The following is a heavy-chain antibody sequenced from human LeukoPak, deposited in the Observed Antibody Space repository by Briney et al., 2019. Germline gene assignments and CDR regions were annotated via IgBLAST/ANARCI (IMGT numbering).Heavy chain of an antibody. Sequence: GGSLRLPCAASGFTFDDYAMHWVRHAPGKGLEWVSGISWNSGSIGYADSVKGRFTISRDNAKNSLYLQMNSLRAEDTALYYCAKGSGSYYKGVDYWGQGTLVTVSS. CDR1: GFTFDDYA. CDR2: ISWNSGSI. CDR3: AKGSGSYYKGVDY. D-gene: IGHD3-10*01. V-gene: IGHV3-9*01. J-gene: IGHJ4*02.